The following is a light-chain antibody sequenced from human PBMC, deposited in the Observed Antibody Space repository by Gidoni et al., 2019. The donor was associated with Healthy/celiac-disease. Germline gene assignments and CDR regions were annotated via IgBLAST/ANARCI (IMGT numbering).Light chain of an antibody. V-gene: IGKV3-15*01. Sequence: ISMTQSTASLSVSPGGRPTLSCRASQSISSNLACYQQHPGQAPSLLIYGASTSATSIPARLSGSRSGTEFTLTISSLQSEDFAVYYCHQYNNWPPATFGQGTKVEIK. CDR1: QSISSN. CDR2: GAS. J-gene: IGKJ1*01. CDR3: HQYNNWPPAT.